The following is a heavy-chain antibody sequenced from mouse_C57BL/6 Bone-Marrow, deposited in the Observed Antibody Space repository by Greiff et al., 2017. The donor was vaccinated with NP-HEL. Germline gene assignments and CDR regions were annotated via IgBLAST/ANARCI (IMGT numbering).Heavy chain of an antibody. CDR3: ARETGTDFDY. CDR2: IDPSDSYT. V-gene: IGHV1-69*01. J-gene: IGHJ2*01. CDR1: GYTFTSYW. D-gene: IGHD3-3*01. Sequence: QVQLQQPGAELVMPGASVKLSCKASGYTFTSYWMHWVKQRPGQGLEWIGEIDPSDSYTNYNHKFKGKSTLTVDKSSSTAYMQLSSLTSEDSAVYYCARETGTDFDYWGQGTTLTVSS.